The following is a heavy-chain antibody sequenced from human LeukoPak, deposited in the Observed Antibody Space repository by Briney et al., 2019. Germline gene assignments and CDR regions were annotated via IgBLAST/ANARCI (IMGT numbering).Heavy chain of an antibody. CDR3: ARAGSRASDTITVDY. CDR1: GGTFGNYV. D-gene: IGHD1-20*01. V-gene: IGHV1-69*04. J-gene: IGHJ4*02. CDR2: IIPNVDIR. Sequence: SVKVSCKASGGTFGNYVVSWVRQAPGQGLEWMGRIIPNVDIRNYEQKFQGRVTITADESTSTVYLELTTLRSDDTAVYYCARAGSRASDTITVDYWGQGTLVTVSS.